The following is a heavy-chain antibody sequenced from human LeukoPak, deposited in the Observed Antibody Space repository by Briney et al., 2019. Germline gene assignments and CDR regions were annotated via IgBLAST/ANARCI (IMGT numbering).Heavy chain of an antibody. CDR1: GYTFTSYD. CDR3: LLLWFGELSGMDV. CDR2: ISPNRGNT. V-gene: IGHV1-8*01. D-gene: IGHD3-10*01. J-gene: IGHJ6*02. Sequence: ASVKVSCKASGYTFTSYDINWVRQATGQGLEWMGWISPNRGNTGYAQKFQGRVTMTRNTSISTGYMELSSLRSEDTAVYYCLLLWFGELSGMDVWGQGTTVTVSS.